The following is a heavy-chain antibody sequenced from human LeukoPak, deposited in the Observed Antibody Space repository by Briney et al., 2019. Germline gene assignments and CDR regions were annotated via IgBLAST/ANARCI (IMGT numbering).Heavy chain of an antibody. J-gene: IGHJ4*02. V-gene: IGHV1-8*02. CDR3: ARWGVITGTTFDY. CDR2: MNPNSGNT. CDR1: GYIFIGYY. D-gene: IGHD1-20*01. Sequence: ASVKVSCKASGYIFIGYYMHWVRQAPGKGLEWVGWMNPNSGNTGYAQKFQGRVTVTRNTSISTAYMELSSLRSEDTAVYYCARWGVITGTTFDYWGQGTLVTVSS.